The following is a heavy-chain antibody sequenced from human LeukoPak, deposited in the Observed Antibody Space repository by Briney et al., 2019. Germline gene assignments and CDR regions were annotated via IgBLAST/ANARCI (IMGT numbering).Heavy chain of an antibody. V-gene: IGHV4-34*01. CDR3: ARRVGRWFGERAYYYNYMDV. CDR2: ISHSGST. J-gene: IGHJ6*03. CDR1: GGSFSGYY. Sequence: SETLSLTCAVYGGSFSGYYWSWIRQPPGKGLEWIGEISHSGSTKYNPSLKSRVTISVDTSKNQFSLKLSSVTAADTAVYYCARRVGRWFGERAYYYNYMDVWGKGTTVTISS. D-gene: IGHD3-10*01.